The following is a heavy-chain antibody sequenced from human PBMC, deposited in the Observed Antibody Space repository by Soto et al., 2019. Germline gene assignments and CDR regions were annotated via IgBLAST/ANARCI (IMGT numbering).Heavy chain of an antibody. V-gene: IGHV1-3*01. CDR3: ARDRRYYDSSGYNWYFDL. CDR2: INADNGYT. J-gene: IGHJ2*01. D-gene: IGHD3-22*01. CDR1: GYTFSHYA. Sequence: QVQLVQSGAEVKKPGASVKVSCKASGYTFSHYAMHWVRQAPGQRLEWMGWINADNGYTKYSQRFQCRVTYTRDTSATTVYMELSSLRSEDTAVYYCARDRRYYDSSGYNWYFDLWGRGTLVTVSS.